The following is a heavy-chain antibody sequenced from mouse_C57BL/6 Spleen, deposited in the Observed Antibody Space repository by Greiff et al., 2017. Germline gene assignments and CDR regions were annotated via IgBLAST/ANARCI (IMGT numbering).Heavy chain of an antibody. J-gene: IGHJ3*01. D-gene: IGHD1-1*01. CDR1: GYTFTDYY. CDR2: INPYNGGT. Sequence: VQLQQSGPVLVKPGASVKMSCKASGYTFTDYYMTWVKQSHGKSLEWIGVINPYNGGTSYNQKFKGKATLTVDKSSSTAYMELNSLTSEDSAVYCCARTDYYGSSPFAYWGQGTLVTVSA. CDR3: ARTDYYGSSPFAY. V-gene: IGHV1-19*01.